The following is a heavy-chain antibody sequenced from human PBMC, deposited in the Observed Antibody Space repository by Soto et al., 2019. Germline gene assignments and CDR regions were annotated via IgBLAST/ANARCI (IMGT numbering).Heavy chain of an antibody. CDR1: GYTFTGYY. J-gene: IGHJ5*02. D-gene: IGHD6-19*01. CDR2: ISAYNGNT. CDR3: ARGLAVDGTGGGFDP. Sequence: GASVKVSCKASGYTFTGYYMHWVRQAPGQGLEWMGWISAYNGNTNYAQKLQGRVTMTTDTSTSTAYMELRSLRSDDTAVYYCARGLAVDGTGGGFDPWGQGTLGTGSS. V-gene: IGHV1-18*04.